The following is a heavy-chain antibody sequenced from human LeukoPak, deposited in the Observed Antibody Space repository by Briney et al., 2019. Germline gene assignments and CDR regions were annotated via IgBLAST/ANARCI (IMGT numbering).Heavy chain of an antibody. CDR2: IWYDGSNK. Sequence: PGGSLRLSCAASGFTFSSYGMHWVRQAPGKGLEWVAVIWYDGSNKYYADSVKGRFTIPRDDSKNTLYLQMNSLRAEDTAVYYCARDRLPYDSSGYYDYWGQGTLVTVSS. CDR1: GFTFSSYG. J-gene: IGHJ4*02. D-gene: IGHD3-22*01. CDR3: ARDRLPYDSSGYYDY. V-gene: IGHV3-33*01.